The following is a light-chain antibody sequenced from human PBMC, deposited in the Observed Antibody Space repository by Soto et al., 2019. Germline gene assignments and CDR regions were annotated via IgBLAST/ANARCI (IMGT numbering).Light chain of an antibody. V-gene: IGKV3-20*01. CDR3: QHYSSPLT. CDR1: QSVRSSY. J-gene: IGKJ4*01. CDR2: GAS. Sequence: EIVLTQSPGTLSLSPGGRATLSCRASQSVRSSYLAWYQQRPGQAPRLLMFGASFRATGIPARFSGSASGSYFTLTISRPDLEDFAVYYCQHYSSPLTFGVGTKLEIK.